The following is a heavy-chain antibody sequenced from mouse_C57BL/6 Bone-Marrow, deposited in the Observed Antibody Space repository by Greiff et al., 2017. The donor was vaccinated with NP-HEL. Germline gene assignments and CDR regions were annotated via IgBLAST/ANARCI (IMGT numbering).Heavy chain of an antibody. Sequence: EVKLQQSGTVLARPGASVKMSCKTSGYTFTSYWMHWVKQRPGQGLEWIGAIYPGNSDTSYNQKFKGKAKLTAVTSASTAYMELSSLTNEDSAVYYCTTFTTVVASYYYAMDYWGQGTSVTVSS. J-gene: IGHJ4*01. D-gene: IGHD1-1*01. CDR3: TTFTTVVASYYYAMDY. V-gene: IGHV1-5*01. CDR1: GYTFTSYW. CDR2: IYPGNSDT.